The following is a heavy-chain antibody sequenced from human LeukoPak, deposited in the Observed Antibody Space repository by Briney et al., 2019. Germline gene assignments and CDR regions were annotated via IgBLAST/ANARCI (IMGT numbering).Heavy chain of an antibody. CDR1: GFSLSTSGVG. Sequence: SGPTLVKPTQTLTLTCTFSGFSLSTSGVGVGWIRQPPGKALEWLALIYWDDDKRYSPSLKSRLTITKDTSKNQVVLTMTNMDPVDTATYYCAHSWSYGSVSYYIGRGYFDYWGQGTLVTVSS. V-gene: IGHV2-5*02. J-gene: IGHJ4*02. CDR2: IYWDDDK. CDR3: AHSWSYGSVSYYIGRGYFDY. D-gene: IGHD3-10*01.